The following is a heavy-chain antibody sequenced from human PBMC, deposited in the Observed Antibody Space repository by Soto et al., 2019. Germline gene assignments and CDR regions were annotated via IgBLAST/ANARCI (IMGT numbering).Heavy chain of an antibody. Sequence: SETLSLTCTVSGGSISSYYWSWIRQPPGKGLEWIGYIYYSGSTNYNPSLKSRVTISVDTSKNQFSLKLSSVTAADTAVYYCARTSSGYYYYYMDVWGKGTTVTVS. CDR1: GGSISSYY. V-gene: IGHV4-59*01. J-gene: IGHJ6*03. D-gene: IGHD3-3*01. CDR3: ARTSSGYYYYYMDV. CDR2: IYYSGST.